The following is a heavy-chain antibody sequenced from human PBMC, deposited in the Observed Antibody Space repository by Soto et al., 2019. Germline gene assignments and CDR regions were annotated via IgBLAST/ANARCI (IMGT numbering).Heavy chain of an antibody. D-gene: IGHD3-22*01. CDR3: ARGHSMIVTNYYYYGMDV. J-gene: IGHJ6*02. CDR2: MNPNSGNT. V-gene: IGHV1-8*01. Sequence: ASVKVSCKASGYTFTSYDVNWVRQATGQGLEWMGWMNPNSGNTGYAQKFQGRVTMTRNTSISTVYMELSSLRSEDTAVYYCARGHSMIVTNYYYYGMDVWGQGTTVTVSS. CDR1: GYTFTSYD.